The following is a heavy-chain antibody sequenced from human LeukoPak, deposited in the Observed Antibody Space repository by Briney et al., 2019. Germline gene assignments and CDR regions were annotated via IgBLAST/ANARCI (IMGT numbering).Heavy chain of an antibody. Sequence: SETLSLTCTVSGGSINSYYWSWIRQPPGKGLEWIGYIYYGGSTNYNPSLKSRVTISVDRSKNQFSLKLSSVTAADTAVYYCARGDQRVAFDIWGQGTMVTVSS. J-gene: IGHJ3*02. V-gene: IGHV4-59*12. CDR1: GGSINSYY. D-gene: IGHD2-21*02. CDR3: ARGDQRVAFDI. CDR2: IYYGGST.